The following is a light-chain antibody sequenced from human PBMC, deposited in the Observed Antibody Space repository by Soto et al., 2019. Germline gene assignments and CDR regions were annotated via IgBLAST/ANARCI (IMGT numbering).Light chain of an antibody. CDR3: QQYDNSPIT. J-gene: IGKJ5*01. Sequence: EIVLTQSPATLSLSPRERATLSFRASQSVSSYLAWYQQKPGQAPRLLIYGASSRATGIPDRFSGTGSETDFTLTISRLEPEDFAVYYCQQYDNSPITFGQGTRLEI. CDR1: QSVSSY. V-gene: IGKV3-20*01. CDR2: GAS.